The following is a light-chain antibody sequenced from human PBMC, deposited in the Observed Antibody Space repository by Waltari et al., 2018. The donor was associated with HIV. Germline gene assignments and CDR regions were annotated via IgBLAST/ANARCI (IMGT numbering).Light chain of an antibody. V-gene: IGLV1-47*01. CDR1: RSNIGSNF. J-gene: IGLJ2*01. CDR2: KNN. CDR3: AAWDDNLFGHVV. Sequence: QSVLTQPPSASGTAGQRVPISCSGSRSNIGSNFVFWYQQFPGSAPKLLRYKNNRQFEAVPVGFAGSKSGTAASLAISGLRSEEEAAYYCAAWDDNLFGHVVFGGGTNLTV.